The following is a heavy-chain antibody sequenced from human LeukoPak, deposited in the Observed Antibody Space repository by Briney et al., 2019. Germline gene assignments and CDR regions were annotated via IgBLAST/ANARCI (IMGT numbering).Heavy chain of an antibody. CDR1: GGSISSYY. CDR2: IYYSGST. CDR3: ARHYYGSGSYFYFQH. V-gene: IGHV4-59*08. D-gene: IGHD3-10*01. Sequence: SETLSLTCTVSGGSISSYYWSWIREPPGKGLECIGYIYYSGSTNYNPSLKSRVTISVDTSKNQFSLKLSSVTAADTAVYYCARHYYGSGSYFYFQHWGQGTLVTVSS. J-gene: IGHJ1*01.